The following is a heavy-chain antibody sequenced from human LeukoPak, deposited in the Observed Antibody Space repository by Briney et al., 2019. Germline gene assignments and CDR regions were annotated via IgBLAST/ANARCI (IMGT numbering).Heavy chain of an antibody. CDR1: GYTFTGYY. J-gene: IGHJ5*02. CDR3: ARNFDMKGFDP. Sequence: ASVNVSFKASGYTFTGYYMNWVRQAPGQGLEWMGWINSDSGFTKYAQKFQGRVTMTRDTSITTVYMDLTRLTSDDTAVYYCARNFDMKGFDPWGQGTLVTVSS. D-gene: IGHD3-9*01. CDR2: INSDSGFT. V-gene: IGHV1-2*02.